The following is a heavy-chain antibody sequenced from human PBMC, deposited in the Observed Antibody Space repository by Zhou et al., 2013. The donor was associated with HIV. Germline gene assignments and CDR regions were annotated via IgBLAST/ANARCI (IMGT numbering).Heavy chain of an antibody. D-gene: IGHD2-21*01. CDR2: MNPRSGNT. Sequence: QVQLVQSGPEVKKPGASVKVSCKASGYTFNSFGINWVRQATGQGLEWMGWMNPRSGNTGYAQKFQGRVTITRNTSINTAYMELSSLRSEDTGVYYCARHRRYGDNSYAFDIWGQGTMVTVSS. V-gene: IGHV1-8*03. J-gene: IGHJ3*02. CDR3: ARHRRYGDNSYAFDI. CDR1: GYTFNSFG.